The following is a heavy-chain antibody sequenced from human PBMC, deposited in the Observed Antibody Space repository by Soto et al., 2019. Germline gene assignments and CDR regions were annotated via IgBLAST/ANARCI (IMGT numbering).Heavy chain of an antibody. D-gene: IGHD5-18*01. CDR2: IKADGSEK. CDR1: GLTFSIYW. J-gene: IGHJ4*02. V-gene: IGHV3-7*01. CDR3: TSPERYSYGFEY. Sequence: EVQLVESGGGLVQPGGSLRLSCAASGLTFSIYWMSWVRQAPGKGLEWVANIKADGSEKYYVDSVKGRFTISRDNAKNSLYLQMNSLRAEDTAVYFCTSPERYSYGFEYWGQGTLVTVSS.